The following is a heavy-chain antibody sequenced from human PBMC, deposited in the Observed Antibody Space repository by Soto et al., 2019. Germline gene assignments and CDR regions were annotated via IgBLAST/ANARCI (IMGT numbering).Heavy chain of an antibody. Sequence: GGSLRLSCAASGFTFSSYWMHWVRQAPGKGLVWVSRINSDGSSTSYADSVKGRFTISRDNAKNTLYLQMNSLRAEDTAVYYCASDRLYYYDSSGYYYDGYYYGMDVWGQGTTVTVSS. CDR2: INSDGSST. J-gene: IGHJ6*02. V-gene: IGHV3-74*01. CDR1: GFTFSSYW. CDR3: ASDRLYYYDSSGYYYDGYYYGMDV. D-gene: IGHD3-22*01.